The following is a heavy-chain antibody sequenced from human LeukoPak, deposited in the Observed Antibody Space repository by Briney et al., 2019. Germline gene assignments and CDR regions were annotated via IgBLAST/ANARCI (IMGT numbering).Heavy chain of an antibody. J-gene: IGHJ4*02. CDR1: GGSISSGGYY. V-gene: IGHV4-31*03. D-gene: IGHD2-15*01. CDR3: ARGRGGYLDY. Sequence: TSETLSLTCTVSGGSISSGGYYWSWIRQHPGKGLEWIGYIYYSGSTCYNPSLKSRVTISVDTSKNQFSLKLSSVTAADTAVYYCARGRGGYLDYWGQGTLVTVSS. CDR2: IYYSGST.